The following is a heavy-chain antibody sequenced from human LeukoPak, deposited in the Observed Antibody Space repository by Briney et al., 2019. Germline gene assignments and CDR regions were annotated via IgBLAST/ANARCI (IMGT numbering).Heavy chain of an antibody. J-gene: IGHJ4*02. V-gene: IGHV1-69*13. Sequence: ASVKVSRKASGGTFISYAISWVRQAPGQGLEWMGGIIPIFGTANYAQKFQGRVTITADESTSTAYMELSSLRSEDTAVYYCAREGSSGWYEWGQGTLVTVSS. CDR2: IIPIFGTA. CDR1: GGTFISYA. D-gene: IGHD6-19*01. CDR3: AREGSSGWYE.